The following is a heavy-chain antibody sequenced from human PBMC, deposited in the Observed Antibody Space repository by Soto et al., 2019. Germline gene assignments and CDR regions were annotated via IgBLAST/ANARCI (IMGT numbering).Heavy chain of an antibody. V-gene: IGHV3-9*01. J-gene: IGHJ4*02. D-gene: IGHD2-2*01. CDR1: GFTFDDYA. CDR3: AKDRMGRYCSSTSCSGFDY. Sequence: GGSLRLSCAASGFTFDDYAMHWVRQAPGKGLEWVSGISWNSGSIGYADSVKGRFTISRDNAKNSLYLQMNSLRAEDTALYYCAKDRMGRYCSSTSCSGFDYWGQGTLVTVSS. CDR2: ISWNSGSI.